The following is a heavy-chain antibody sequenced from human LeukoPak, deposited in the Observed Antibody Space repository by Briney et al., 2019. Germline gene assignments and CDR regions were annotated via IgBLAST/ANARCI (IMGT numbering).Heavy chain of an antibody. J-gene: IGHJ4*02. CDR2: IYSGGST. CDR3: AKIPAAMYYFDY. Sequence: GGSLRLSCAASGFTVSSNYMSWVRQAPGKGLEWVSVIYSGGSTYYADSVKGRSTISRDNSKATLYLQMNSLRAEDTAVYYCAKIPAAMYYFDYWGQGTLVTVSS. CDR1: GFTVSSNY. D-gene: IGHD2-2*01. V-gene: IGHV3-53*01.